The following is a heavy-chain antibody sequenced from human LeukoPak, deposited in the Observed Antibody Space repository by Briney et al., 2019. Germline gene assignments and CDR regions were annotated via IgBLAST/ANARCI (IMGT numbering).Heavy chain of an antibody. Sequence: SETLSLTCAVYGGSFSGYYWSWIRQPPGKGLEWIGEINHSGSTNYNPSLKSRVTISVDTSKNQFSLKLSSVTAADTAVYYCARGQLATTFDYWGQGTLVTVSS. V-gene: IGHV4-34*01. CDR3: ARGQLATTFDY. J-gene: IGHJ4*02. CDR1: GGSFSGYY. D-gene: IGHD5-12*01. CDR2: INHSGST.